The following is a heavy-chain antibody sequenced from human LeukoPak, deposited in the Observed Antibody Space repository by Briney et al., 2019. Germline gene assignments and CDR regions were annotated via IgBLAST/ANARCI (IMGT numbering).Heavy chain of an antibody. CDR1: GFTFSSYE. CDR2: ISSSGSTI. D-gene: IGHD3-22*01. Sequence: GGSLRLSCAASGFTFSSYEMNWVRQAPGKGLEWVSYISSSGSTIYYADSVKGRFTISRDNAKNSLYLQMNSLRAEDTAVYYCATADYYDSSGYGPLDYWGQGTLVNVSS. J-gene: IGHJ4*02. V-gene: IGHV3-48*03. CDR3: ATADYYDSSGYGPLDY.